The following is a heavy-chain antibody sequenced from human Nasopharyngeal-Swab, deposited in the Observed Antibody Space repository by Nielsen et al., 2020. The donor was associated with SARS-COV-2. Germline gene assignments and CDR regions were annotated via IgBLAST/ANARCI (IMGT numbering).Heavy chain of an antibody. CDR1: GGSISSNSYY. CDR3: AKTPIITMIVVVIEHWYFDL. D-gene: IGHD3-22*01. CDR2: IYYSGST. V-gene: IGHV4-39*07. J-gene: IGHJ2*01. Sequence: SETLSLTCTVSGGSISSNSYYWGWIRQPPGKGLEWIGSIYYSGSTYYNPSLKSRVTISVDTSKNQFSLKLSSVTAADTAVYYCAKTPIITMIVVVIEHWYFDLWGRGTLVTVSS.